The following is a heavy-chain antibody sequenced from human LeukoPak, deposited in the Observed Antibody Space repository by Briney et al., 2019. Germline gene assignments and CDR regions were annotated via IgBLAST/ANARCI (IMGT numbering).Heavy chain of an antibody. Sequence: GGSLRLSCAASGFTFSSYSMNWVRQAPGKGLEWVSSISSSSSYIYYADSVKGRFTISRDNSKNTLYLQMNSLRAEDTAVYYCARVGIVLMVYSYMDVWGKGTTVTVSS. CDR1: GFTFSSYS. J-gene: IGHJ6*03. CDR3: ARVGIVLMVYSYMDV. CDR2: ISSSSSYI. V-gene: IGHV3-21*01. D-gene: IGHD2-8*01.